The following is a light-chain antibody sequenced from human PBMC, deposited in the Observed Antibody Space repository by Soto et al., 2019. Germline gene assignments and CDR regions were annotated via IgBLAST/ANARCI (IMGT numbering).Light chain of an antibody. V-gene: IGKV3-20*01. CDR3: QHFGRSPLT. CDR2: STS. J-gene: IGKJ4*01. CDR1: QSVDRSD. Sequence: VFTQSPCTLSLSPGERATLSCRASQSVDRSDIAWYQQKPGQAPRLLIYSTSIRAAGIPDRFSVSGSGTDFSLTISRLEPEDFAVYYCQHFGRSPLTFGGGTKVDIK.